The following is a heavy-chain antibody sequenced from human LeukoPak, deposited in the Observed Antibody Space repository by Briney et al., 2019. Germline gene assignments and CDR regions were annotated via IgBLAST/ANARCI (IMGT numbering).Heavy chain of an antibody. V-gene: IGHV4-59*01. CDR2: INYSGTT. CDR1: GGSINTYY. CDR3: ARDPRLYCSGSSCFQSYYFDL. Sequence: SETLSLTCTVSGGSINTYYWSWIRQPPGKGLEWIGCINYSGTTNYNPSLKNRVTISVDTSKNHFSLRLTSVTAADTAVYYCARDPRLYCSGSSCFQSYYFDLWGLGALVIVSS. J-gene: IGHJ2*01. D-gene: IGHD2-15*01.